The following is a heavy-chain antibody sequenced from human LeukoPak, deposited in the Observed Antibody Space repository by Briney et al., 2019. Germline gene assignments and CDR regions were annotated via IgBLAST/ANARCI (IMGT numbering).Heavy chain of an antibody. CDR2: ISYDGSNK. V-gene: IGHV3-30*18. J-gene: IGHJ4*02. CDR1: GFTFSSYG. D-gene: IGHD3-3*01. CDR3: AKESGYYHY. Sequence: GGSLRLSCAASGFTFSSYGMHWVRQAPGKGLEWVAVISYDGSNKYYADSVKGRFTISRDNSKNTLYLQMNSLRAEDTAVYYCAKESGYYHYWGQGTQVTVSS.